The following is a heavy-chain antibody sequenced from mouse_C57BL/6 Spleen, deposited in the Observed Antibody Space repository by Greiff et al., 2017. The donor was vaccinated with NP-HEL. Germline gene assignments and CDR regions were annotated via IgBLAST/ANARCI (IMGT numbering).Heavy chain of an antibody. CDR1: GYSITSGYY. CDR3: ARLYSNFYFDY. V-gene: IGHV3-6*01. CDR2: ISYDGSN. D-gene: IGHD2-5*01. Sequence: EVQRVESGPGLVKPSQSLSLTCSVTGYSITSGYYWNWIRQFPGNKLEWMGYISYDGSNNYNPSLKNRISITRDTSKNQFFLKLNSVTTEDTATYYCARLYSNFYFDYWGQGTTLTVSS. J-gene: IGHJ2*01.